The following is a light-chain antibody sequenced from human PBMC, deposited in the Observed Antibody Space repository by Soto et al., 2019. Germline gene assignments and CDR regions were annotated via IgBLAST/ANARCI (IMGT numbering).Light chain of an antibody. CDR3: RSYTDSSNYA. V-gene: IGLV2-14*01. CDR1: ISDLAIYNY. CDR2: QVT. J-gene: IGLJ1*01. Sequence: QSSLAQPASVSGSPGQSITISCTGTISDLAIYNYVSWYQQQPGKAPKLMIYQVTNRPSGVSNRFSGSRSGNTASLTISGLQAEDEADYYCRSYTDSSNYAFGTGTKVTVL.